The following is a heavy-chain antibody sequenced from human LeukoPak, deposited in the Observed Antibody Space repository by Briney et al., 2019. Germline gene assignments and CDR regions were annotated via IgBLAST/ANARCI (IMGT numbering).Heavy chain of an antibody. CDR1: GFTLSNFA. D-gene: IGHD2-15*01. CDR3: AREGPYCSGGSCYRVDY. J-gene: IGHJ4*02. V-gene: IGHV3-13*01. CDR2: IGTAGDT. Sequence: GGSLRLSCAASGFTLSNFAMHWVRQATGKGLEWVSAIGTAGDTFYPGSVKGRFTISRDNSKNTLYLQMNSLRAEDTAVYYCAREGPYCSGGSCYRVDYWGQGTLVTVSS.